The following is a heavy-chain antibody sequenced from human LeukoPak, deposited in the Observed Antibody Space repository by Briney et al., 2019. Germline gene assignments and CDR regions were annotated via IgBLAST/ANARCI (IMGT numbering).Heavy chain of an antibody. CDR2: INAGNGNT. V-gene: IGHV1-3*01. D-gene: IGHD3-10*01. Sequence: ASVKVSCKASGYTFTSYAMHWVRQAPGQRLEWMGWINAGNGNTKYSQKFQGRVTITRDTSASTAYMGLSSLRSEDTAVYYCARDLRVHSISYYYGSGPPVYWGQGTLVTVSS. J-gene: IGHJ4*02. CDR3: ARDLRVHSISYYYGSGPPVY. CDR1: GYTFTSYA.